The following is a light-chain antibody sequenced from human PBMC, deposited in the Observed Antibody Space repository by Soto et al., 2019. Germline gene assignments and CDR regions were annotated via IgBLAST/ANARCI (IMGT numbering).Light chain of an antibody. Sequence: DIQMTQSPSSLSASVGDRVTITCQASQDISNYLNWYQQKPGKAPKLLIYDASNLETGVPSRFSGSGSGTDFTFTISSLQPEDIATYYCQQYDNPVTFGGGTKVEIK. V-gene: IGKV1-33*01. J-gene: IGKJ4*01. CDR2: DAS. CDR3: QQYDNPVT. CDR1: QDISNY.